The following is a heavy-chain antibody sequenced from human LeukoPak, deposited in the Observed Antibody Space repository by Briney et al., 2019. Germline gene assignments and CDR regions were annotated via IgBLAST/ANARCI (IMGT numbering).Heavy chain of an antibody. J-gene: IGHJ4*02. D-gene: IGHD3-22*01. V-gene: IGHV4-39*07. CDR1: GFTFSSYE. CDR3: ARVAYDSSGYYADY. Sequence: GSLRLSCAASGFTFSSYEMNWVRQPPGKGLEWIGSIYYSGSTYYNPSLKSRVTISVDTSKNQFSLKLSSVTAADTAVYYCARVAYDSSGYYADYWGQGTLVTVSS. CDR2: IYYSGST.